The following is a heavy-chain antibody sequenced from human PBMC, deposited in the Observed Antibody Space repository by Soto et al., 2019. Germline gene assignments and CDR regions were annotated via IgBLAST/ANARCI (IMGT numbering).Heavy chain of an antibody. V-gene: IGHV4-59*01. CDR2: IYYSGST. J-gene: IGHJ4*02. D-gene: IGHD3-22*01. Sequence: SETLSLTCTVSGGSISGYYWSWIRQSPGKGLEWIGNIYYSGSTNYNPSLKSRVAISVDTSKNQFSLKLRSVTAADTAVYYRARAAYYYDSSGYYYDYWGQGTLVTVSS. CDR1: GGSISGYY. CDR3: ARAAYYYDSSGYYYDY.